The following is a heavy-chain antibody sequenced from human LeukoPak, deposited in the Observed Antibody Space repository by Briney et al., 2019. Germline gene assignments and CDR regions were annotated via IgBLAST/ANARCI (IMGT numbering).Heavy chain of an antibody. CDR3: ARESRGILNYFDF. Sequence: ASVKVSCKASGYTFTGYSIHWVRQAPGQGLEWMGWINPDSGGPNYAQKFQGRVTMTRDTSISTAYMELTRLRSDDTAVYYCARESRGILNYFDFWGQGTLVTVSS. CDR1: GYTFTGYS. CDR2: INPDSGGP. J-gene: IGHJ4*02. V-gene: IGHV1-2*02. D-gene: IGHD3-22*01.